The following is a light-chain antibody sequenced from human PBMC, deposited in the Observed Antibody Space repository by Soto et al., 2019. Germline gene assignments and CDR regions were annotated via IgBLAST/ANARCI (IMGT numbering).Light chain of an antibody. CDR3: QQYNNWPPGIT. CDR1: QSVSTN. CDR2: GAS. J-gene: IGKJ5*01. V-gene: IGKV3-15*01. Sequence: EIVMTQSPGTLSVSPGERATLSCRASQSVSTNVAWYQQRPGQAPRLLIYGASTRATGIPARFSGSGSGTEFTLTISSLQSEDFVVYYCQQYNNWPPGITFGQGTRLEIK.